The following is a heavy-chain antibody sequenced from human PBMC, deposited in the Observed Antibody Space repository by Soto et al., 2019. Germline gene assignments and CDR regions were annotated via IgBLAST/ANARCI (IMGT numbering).Heavy chain of an antibody. D-gene: IGHD1-1*01. CDR2: ISGSGGDT. CDR1: GFTFSSYA. Sequence: GGSLRLSCAASGFTFSSYAMNWVRQAPGKRLEWVSAISGSGGDTYYADSVKGRFTISRDNSKNTLYLQMNSLRAEDTAVYYCAKDWNTGSGLLDYWGQGXLVNVYS. CDR3: AKDWNTGSGLLDY. V-gene: IGHV3-23*01. J-gene: IGHJ4*02.